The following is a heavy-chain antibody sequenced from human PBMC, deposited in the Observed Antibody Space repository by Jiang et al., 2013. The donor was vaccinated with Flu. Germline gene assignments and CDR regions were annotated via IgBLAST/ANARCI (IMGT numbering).Heavy chain of an antibody. CDR1: GYTFTGYY. D-gene: IGHD6-6*01. CDR3: ARDTTPYSSSPFDY. V-gene: IGHV1-2*02. CDR2: INPNSGDT. Sequence: SGAEVKKPGASVKVSCKASGYTFTGYYMHWVRQAPGQGLEWMGWINPNSGDTNYAQKFQGRVTMTRDTSISTAYMELSRLRSDDTAVYYCARDTTPYSSSPFDYWGQGTLVTVSS. J-gene: IGHJ4*02.